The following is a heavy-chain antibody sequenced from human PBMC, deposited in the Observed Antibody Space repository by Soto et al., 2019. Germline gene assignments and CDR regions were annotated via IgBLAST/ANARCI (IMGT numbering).Heavy chain of an antibody. CDR1: GFTFSDSF. J-gene: IGHJ6*03. V-gene: IGHV3-11*01. Sequence: QVQLVESGGGLVRPGGSLRLSCAASGFTFSDSFMSWSRQTPGKGLEWLSYISGRDGNIYYVDSVRGRFTISRDKAKNSVYLQMKSLRAEDTAVYYCSGDQGPNYMAVWGKGNTVTVS. CDR2: ISGRDGNI. CDR3: SGDQGPNYMAV.